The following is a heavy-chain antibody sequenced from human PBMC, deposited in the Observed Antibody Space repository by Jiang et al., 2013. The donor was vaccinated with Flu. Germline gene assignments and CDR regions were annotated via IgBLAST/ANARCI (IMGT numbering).Heavy chain of an antibody. J-gene: IGHJ6*04. CDR2: ISSSGSTI. CDR3: ARAVYYYYGMDV. Sequence: VQLLESGGGLVQPGGSLRLSCAASGFTFSSYEMNWVRQAPGKGLEWVSYISSSGSTIYYADSVKGRFTISRDNAKNSLYLQMNSLRAEDTAVYYCARAVYYYYGMDVWGKGTTVTVSS. CDR1: GFTFSSYE. V-gene: IGHV3-48*03.